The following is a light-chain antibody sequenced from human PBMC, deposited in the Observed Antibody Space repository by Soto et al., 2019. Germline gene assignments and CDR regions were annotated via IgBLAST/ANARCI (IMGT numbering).Light chain of an antibody. CDR1: QSVSSN. V-gene: IGKV3-15*01. CDR2: GAS. CDR3: QHYNNWPPWT. J-gene: IGKJ1*01. Sequence: EIVMTQSPATLSVSPGERATLSCRASQSVSSNLAWYQQKPGQAPRLLIYGASTRATGIPARFSGSRSGKEFTLTISSLQSEDFSIYYCQHYNNWPPWTFGQGTKVEIK.